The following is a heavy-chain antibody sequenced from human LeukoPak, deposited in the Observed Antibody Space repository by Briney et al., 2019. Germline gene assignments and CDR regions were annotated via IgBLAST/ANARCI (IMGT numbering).Heavy chain of an antibody. D-gene: IGHD4-17*01. CDR3: ARGTITTVTDS. V-gene: IGHV4-4*02. Sequence: SGTLSLTCAISGGSISSSNWWTWVRPPPGKGLEWVGEIYLRGNTNYNPSLESRVTISVDESKTQLSLRLESVTAADTAVYYCARGTITTVTDSWGPGTLVTVSS. J-gene: IGHJ4*02. CDR2: IYLRGNT. CDR1: GGSISSSNW.